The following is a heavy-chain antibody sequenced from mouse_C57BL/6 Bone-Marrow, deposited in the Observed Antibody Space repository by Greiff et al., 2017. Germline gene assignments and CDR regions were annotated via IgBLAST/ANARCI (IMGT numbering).Heavy chain of an antibody. D-gene: IGHD2-4*01. J-gene: IGHJ4*01. CDR3: ARGYDYDYAMDY. V-gene: IGHV1-39*01. CDR2: SNPNYGTT. Sequence: VQLQQSGPELVKPGASVKISCKASGYSFTDYNMNWVKQSNGKSLEWIGVSNPNYGTTSYNQKFKGKATLTVDQSSSTADMQLDSLTSEDSAVYYCARGYDYDYAMDYWGQGTSVAVSS. CDR1: GYSFTDYN.